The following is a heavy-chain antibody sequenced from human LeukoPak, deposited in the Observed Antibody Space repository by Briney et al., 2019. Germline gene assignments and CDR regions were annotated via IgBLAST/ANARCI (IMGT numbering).Heavy chain of an antibody. CDR2: IYYTGGT. J-gene: IGHJ5*02. CDR1: GGSISSSSYY. Sequence: SETLSLTCSVSGGSISSSSYYWGWIRQPPEKGLEWIGSIYYTGGTYYSPSLKSRVTISIDTSKNQFSLKLSSVTAADTAVYYCAIHSSSWTNWFDPWGQGTLVTVSS. D-gene: IGHD6-13*01. CDR3: AIHSSSWTNWFDP. V-gene: IGHV4-39*01.